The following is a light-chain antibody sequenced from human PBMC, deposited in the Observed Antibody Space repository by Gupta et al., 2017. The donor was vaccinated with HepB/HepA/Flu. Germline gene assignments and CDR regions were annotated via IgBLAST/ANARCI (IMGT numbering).Light chain of an antibody. CDR2: GST. CDR3: QSYDSTLSASV. Sequence: QSLLTQPPSVSGAPGQRVTISCTGSSSNIGPDDDVNWYQQLPGTAPKLLIFGSTDRPSGVPDRFSGSKSGTSASLAITGLQSEDEADYYCQSYDSTLSASVFGGGTRLTVL. CDR1: SSNIGPDDD. V-gene: IGLV1-40*01. J-gene: IGLJ3*02.